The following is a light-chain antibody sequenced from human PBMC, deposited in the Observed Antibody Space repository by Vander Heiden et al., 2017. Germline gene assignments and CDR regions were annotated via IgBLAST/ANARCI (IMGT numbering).Light chain of an antibody. CDR1: SSDVGGYNY. Sequence: QSALTQPASVSGSPGQSITISCTGTSSDVGGYNYVSWYQQHPGKAPKLMIYDVSNRPSGVSNRFSGSKSGKTASLTTSGLQAEDEADYYCSSYTSSVPYVFGTGTKVTVL. J-gene: IGLJ1*01. V-gene: IGLV2-14*03. CDR3: SSYTSSVPYV. CDR2: DVS.